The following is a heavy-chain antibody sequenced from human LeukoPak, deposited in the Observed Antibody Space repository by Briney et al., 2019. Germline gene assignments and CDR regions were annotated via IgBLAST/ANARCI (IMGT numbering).Heavy chain of an antibody. V-gene: IGHV1-2*02. Sequence: ASVTVSCKASGYTFTGYYMHWVRQAPGQGLEWMGWINPNSGGTNYAQKFQGRVTMTRDTSISTAYMELSRLRSDDTAVYYCATGLYYYDSSGYQPLGGGFQHWGQGTLVTVSS. D-gene: IGHD3-22*01. J-gene: IGHJ1*01. CDR3: ATGLYYYDSSGYQPLGGGFQH. CDR1: GYTFTGYY. CDR2: INPNSGGT.